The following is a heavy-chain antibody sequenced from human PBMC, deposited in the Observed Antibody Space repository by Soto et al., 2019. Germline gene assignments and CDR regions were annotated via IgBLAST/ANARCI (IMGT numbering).Heavy chain of an antibody. D-gene: IGHD1-26*01. J-gene: IGHJ4*02. V-gene: IGHV4-34*01. CDR1: SESLSGYY. Sequence: QVQLQQWGAGLLKPSETLSLTCAVNSESLSGYYWSWIRQSPGKGLEWIGEIDGSGNTNYSPSLRSRVAMSVDTSKNHCSLNLNSVSAADRAAYYCVGARGRLVGFAYWGQGTLVTVSS. CDR2: IDGSGNT. CDR3: VGARGRLVGFAY.